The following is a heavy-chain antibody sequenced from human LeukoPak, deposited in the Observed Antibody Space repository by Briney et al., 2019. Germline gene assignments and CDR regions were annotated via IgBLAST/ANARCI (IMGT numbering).Heavy chain of an antibody. J-gene: IGHJ4*02. V-gene: IGHV3-30*04. CDR3: ARDSSSFPNYFDL. CDR2: ISYDGSNK. CDR1: GFTFSSYA. D-gene: IGHD2/OR15-2a*01. Sequence: GGSLRLSCAASGFTFSSYAMHWVRQAPGKGLEWVAVISYDGSNKYYADSVKGRFTISRDNSKNTLYLQMNSLRAEDTAVYYCARDSSSFPNYFDLWGQGTLVTVSS.